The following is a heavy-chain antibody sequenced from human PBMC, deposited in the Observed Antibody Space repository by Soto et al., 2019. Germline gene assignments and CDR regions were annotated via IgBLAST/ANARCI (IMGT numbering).Heavy chain of an antibody. D-gene: IGHD3-22*01. J-gene: IGHJ1*01. CDR2: INQDGSEK. Sequence: PGGSLRLSCAASGFTFSTYWMSWVRQAPGKGLEWVANINQDGSEKYYVGSVKGRFTISRDNAKNSLYLQVNSLRADDTAMFYCASSSGYHDTYPFFQYFHDWGHGTLVTVSS. CDR3: ASSSGYHDTYPFFQYFHD. V-gene: IGHV3-7*01. CDR1: GFTFSTYW.